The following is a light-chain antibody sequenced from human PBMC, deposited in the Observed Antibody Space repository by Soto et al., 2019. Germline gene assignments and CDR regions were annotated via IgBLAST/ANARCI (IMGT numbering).Light chain of an antibody. CDR2: AAS. CDR3: QQYDSSLWT. J-gene: IGKJ1*01. CDR1: QSVTSSN. V-gene: IGKV3-20*01. Sequence: EIGLTQSPGTLSLTPGERATLSCMASQSVTSSNLAWYQQKPGQAPRLLIYAASSRATGIPDRFSGSGSGTDFTLTISRLEPEDFAVYYCQQYDSSLWTFGQGTKVEIK.